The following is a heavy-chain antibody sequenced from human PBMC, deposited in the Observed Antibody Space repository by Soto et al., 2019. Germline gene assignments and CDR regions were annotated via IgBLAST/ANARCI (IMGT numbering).Heavy chain of an antibody. CDR1: GGTFSSYT. CDR3: ARADYDILTGYDTSGMDV. Sequence: SVKVSCXASGGTFSSYTISWVRQAPGQGLEWMGRIIPILGIANYAQKFQGRVTITADKSTSTAYMELSSLRSEDTAVYYCARADYDILTGYDTSGMDVWGQGTTVTVSS. V-gene: IGHV1-69*02. J-gene: IGHJ6*02. D-gene: IGHD3-9*01. CDR2: IIPILGIA.